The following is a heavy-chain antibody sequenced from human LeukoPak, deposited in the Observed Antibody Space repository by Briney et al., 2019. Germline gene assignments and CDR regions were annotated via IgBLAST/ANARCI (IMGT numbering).Heavy chain of an antibody. CDR2: IVPILGIA. D-gene: IGHD6-6*01. J-gene: IGHJ4*02. V-gene: IGHV1-69*04. Sequence: ASVKVSCKAFGYTFTSYDINWVRQATGQGLEWMGRIVPILGIANYAQKFQGRVTITADKSTSTAYMELSSLRSEDTAVYYCARESIAAPRDDYWGQGTLVTVSS. CDR1: GYTFTSYD. CDR3: ARESIAAPRDDY.